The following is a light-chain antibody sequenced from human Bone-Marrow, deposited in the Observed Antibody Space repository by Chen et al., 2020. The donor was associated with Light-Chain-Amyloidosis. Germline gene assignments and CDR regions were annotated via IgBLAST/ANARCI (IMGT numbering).Light chain of an antibody. J-gene: IGLJ2*01. Sequence: YELTQPPSVSVSPGQTARITCSGDDLPTKYAYWYQQKPAQAPVLVIHRDTERPSGISEQFSGSSSGTTATLTISGVQAEDEADYHCQSADSSGTYEVIFGGGTKLTVL. CDR3: QSADSSGTYEVI. CDR2: RDT. V-gene: IGLV3-25*03. CDR1: DLPTKY.